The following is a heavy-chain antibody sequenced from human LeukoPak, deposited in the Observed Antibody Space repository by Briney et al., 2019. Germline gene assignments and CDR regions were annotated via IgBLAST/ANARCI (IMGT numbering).Heavy chain of an antibody. J-gene: IGHJ4*02. V-gene: IGHV4-34*01. CDR3: ARHQRTYYDVLTGADPFDY. Sequence: SETLSLTCAVYGGSFSGYYWSWIRQPPGKGLEWIGEINHSGSTNYNPSLKSRVTISVDTSKNQFSLKLSSVTATDTAVYFCARHQRTYYDVLTGADPFDYWGQGTLVTVSS. CDR2: INHSGST. D-gene: IGHD3-9*01. CDR1: GGSFSGYY.